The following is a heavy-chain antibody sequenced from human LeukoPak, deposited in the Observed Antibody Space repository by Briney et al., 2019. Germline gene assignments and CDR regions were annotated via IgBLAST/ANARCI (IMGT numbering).Heavy chain of an antibody. D-gene: IGHD4-17*01. CDR3: ARGPTVGPLTFDP. V-gene: IGHV3-53*01. CDR1: GFTVSGNY. J-gene: IGHJ5*02. Sequence: PGGSLRLSCAASGFTVSGNYMSWVRQAPGKGLEWVSVIYSGGSTYYADSVKGRFTISRDNSKNTLYLQMNSLRAEDTAVYYCARGPTVGPLTFDPWGQGTLVTVPS. CDR2: IYSGGST.